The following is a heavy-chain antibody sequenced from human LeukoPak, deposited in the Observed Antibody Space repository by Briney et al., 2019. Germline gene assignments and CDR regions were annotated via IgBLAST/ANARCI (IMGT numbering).Heavy chain of an antibody. CDR2: ISYDGSNK. Sequence: PGRSLRLSCAASGFTFSSYAMHWVRQAPGKGLEWVAVISYDGSNKYYADSVKGRFTISRDNSKNTLYLQMNSLRAEDTAVYYCAKMSSSWTYYYGMDVWGQGTTVTVSS. J-gene: IGHJ6*02. V-gene: IGHV3-30-3*02. CDR3: AKMSSSWTYYYGMDV. D-gene: IGHD6-13*01. CDR1: GFTFSSYA.